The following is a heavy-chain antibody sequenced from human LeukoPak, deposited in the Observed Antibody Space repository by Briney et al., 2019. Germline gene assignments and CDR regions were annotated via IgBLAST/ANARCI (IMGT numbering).Heavy chain of an antibody. CDR3: ARALYSGHADLFDS. CDR1: GFTVSGTY. V-gene: IGHV3-66*01. CDR2: IYSGGNT. J-gene: IGHJ4*02. D-gene: IGHD5-12*01. Sequence: GGSLRLSCAVSGFTVSGTYMSRVRQAPGKGLEWVSVIYSGGNTYYSDSVKGRFAISRDTSKNTLYLQMNSLRAEDTAVYYCARALYSGHADLFDSWGQGTLVTVSS.